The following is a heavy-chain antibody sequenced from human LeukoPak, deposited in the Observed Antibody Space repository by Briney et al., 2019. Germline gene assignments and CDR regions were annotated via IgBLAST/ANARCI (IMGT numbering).Heavy chain of an antibody. J-gene: IGHJ4*02. D-gene: IGHD3-9*01. CDR1: GGSISSSSYY. Sequence: PSETLSLTCTVSGGSISSSSYYWGWIRQPPGKGLEWIGSMSYSGSTYYNPSLKSRVTISVDTSKNQFSLKLSSVTAADTAVYYCACEILTGYYVSDYWGQGTLVTVSS. CDR2: MSYSGST. V-gene: IGHV4-39*07. CDR3: ACEILTGYYVSDY.